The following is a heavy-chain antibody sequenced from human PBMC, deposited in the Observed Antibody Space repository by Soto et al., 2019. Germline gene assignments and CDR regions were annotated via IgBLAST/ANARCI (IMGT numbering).Heavy chain of an antibody. Sequence: ASVKVSCKSSGYTFTGYYMHCVRQAPGQGLEWMGWINPNSGGTNYAQKFQGWVTMTRDTSISTAYMELSRLRSDDTAVYYCASSTTHNYYYGMDVWGQGTTVTVSS. CDR2: INPNSGGT. J-gene: IGHJ6*02. V-gene: IGHV1-2*04. CDR1: GYTFTGYY. D-gene: IGHD5-12*01. CDR3: ASSTTHNYYYGMDV.